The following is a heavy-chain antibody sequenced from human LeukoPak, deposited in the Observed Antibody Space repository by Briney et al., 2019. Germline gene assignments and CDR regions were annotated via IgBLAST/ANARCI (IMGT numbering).Heavy chain of an antibody. CDR1: GDTLTELS. CDR2: MNPNSGNT. V-gene: IGHV1-8*01. CDR3: ARRRHYGSVDY. J-gene: IGHJ4*02. D-gene: IGHD3-10*01. Sequence: ASVKVSCKVSGDTLTELSMHWVRQATGQGLEWMGWMNPNSGNTGYAQKFQGRVTMTRNTSISTAYMELSSLRSEDTAVYYCARRRHYGSVDYWGQGTLVTVSS.